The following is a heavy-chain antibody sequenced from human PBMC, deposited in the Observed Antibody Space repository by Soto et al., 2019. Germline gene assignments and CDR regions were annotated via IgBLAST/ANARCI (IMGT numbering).Heavy chain of an antibody. V-gene: IGHV3-23*01. Sequence: EVQLLESGGGSVQPGGSLMLSCAASGFTFSSYSLSWLRQAPGKGLEWVSGISGSCQTTKYKDSVRGRFTISRDNFRNTLYLQVNSLRAEDTAIYFCAKSRGDRWTTYFFDYWGQGALVTVSS. D-gene: IGHD4-4*01. CDR2: ISGSCQTT. CDR1: GFTFSSYS. J-gene: IGHJ4*02. CDR3: AKSRGDRWTTYFFDY.